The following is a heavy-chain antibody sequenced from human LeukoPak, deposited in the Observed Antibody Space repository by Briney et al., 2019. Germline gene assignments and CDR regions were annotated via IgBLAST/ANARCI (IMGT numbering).Heavy chain of an antibody. J-gene: IGHJ4*02. Sequence: GGSLRLSCAASGFTFSSYGMHWVRQAPGKGLEWVAVIWYDGSNKYYADSVKGRFTISRDNSKNTLYLQMNSLRAEDTAVYYCAKDRTRPYCSSTSCYGGGDYWGQGTLVTVSS. CDR1: GFTFSSYG. V-gene: IGHV3-33*06. CDR3: AKDRTRPYCSSTSCYGGGDY. D-gene: IGHD2-2*01. CDR2: IWYDGSNK.